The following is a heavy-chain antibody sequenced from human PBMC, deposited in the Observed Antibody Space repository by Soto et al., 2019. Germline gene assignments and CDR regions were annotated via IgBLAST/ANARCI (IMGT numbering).Heavy chain of an antibody. D-gene: IGHD3-22*01. CDR3: ASKYYDSSGYSPFDY. CDR1: GGTFSSYA. CDR2: IIPIFGTA. V-gene: IGHV1-69*13. Sequence: GASVKVSCKASGGTFSSYAISWVRQAPGQGLEWMGGIIPIFGTANYAQKFQGRVTITADESTSTAYMELSSLRSEDTAVYYCASKYYDSSGYSPFDYWGQGKLVTVSS. J-gene: IGHJ4*02.